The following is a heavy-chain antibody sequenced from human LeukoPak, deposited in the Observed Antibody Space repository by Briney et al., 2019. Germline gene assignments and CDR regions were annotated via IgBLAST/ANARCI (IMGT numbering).Heavy chain of an antibody. CDR3: ARHLRWRTSFSPFDY. CDR2: INHSGST. V-gene: IGHV4-4*02. J-gene: IGHJ4*02. D-gene: IGHD3/OR15-3a*01. Sequence: KPSGTLSLTCAVSGDSISSSNWWSWVRQPPGKGLEWIGEINHSGSTNYNPSLKSRLTISVDTSKIYFSLNLSSVTAADTAVYYCARHLRWRTSFSPFDYWGQGTLVTVSS. CDR1: GDSISSSNW.